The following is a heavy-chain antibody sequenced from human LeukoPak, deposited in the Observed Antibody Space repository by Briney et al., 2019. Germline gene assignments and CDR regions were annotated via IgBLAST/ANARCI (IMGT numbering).Heavy chain of an antibody. J-gene: IGHJ6*03. V-gene: IGHV4-59*11. Sequence: SETLSLTSTVSGGSISTHYWSWIRQPPGKELEWVGYTYYIGSTNYNPSLKSRVTMSVDMSNNQFSLKLSSVTAADTAVYYCASCKGFWSGYPVCSYMDVWGKGTTVIVSS. CDR2: TYYIGST. D-gene: IGHD3-3*01. CDR3: ASCKGFWSGYPVCSYMDV. CDR1: GGSISTHY.